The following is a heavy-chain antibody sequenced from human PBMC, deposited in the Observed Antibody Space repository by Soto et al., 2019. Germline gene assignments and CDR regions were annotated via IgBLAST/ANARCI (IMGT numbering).Heavy chain of an antibody. D-gene: IGHD2-8*01. J-gene: IGHJ6*02. CDR2: INPKSGGT. CDR1: GYSFTDYH. CDR3: ARGDSTDCSNGVCSFFYNHDMDV. V-gene: IGHV1-2*04. Sequence: ASVNFPCKASGYSFTDYHIHWVRQAPVQGLEWLGRINPKSGGTSTAQKFQGWVTMTTDTSISTASMELTRLTSDDTAIYYCARGDSTDCSNGVCSFFYNHDMDVWGQGTTVTVSS.